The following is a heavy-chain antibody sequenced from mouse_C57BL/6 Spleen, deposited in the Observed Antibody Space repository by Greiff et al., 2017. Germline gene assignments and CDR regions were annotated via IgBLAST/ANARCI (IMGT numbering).Heavy chain of an antibody. V-gene: IGHV5-4*01. CDR2: ISDGGSYT. D-gene: IGHD6-1*01. CDR3: ARDSQTPFAY. J-gene: IGHJ3*01. CDR1: GFTFSSYA. Sequence: EVQLQESGGGLVKPGGSLKLSCAASGFTFSSYAMSWVRQTPEKRLEWVATISDGGSYTYYPDNVKGRFTISRDNAKNNLYLQMSHLKSEDTAMYYCARDSQTPFAYWGQGTLVTVSA.